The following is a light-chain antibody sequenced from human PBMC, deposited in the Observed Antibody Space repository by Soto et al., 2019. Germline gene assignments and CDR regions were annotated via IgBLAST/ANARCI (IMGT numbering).Light chain of an antibody. CDR3: QQYNIWPQT. V-gene: IGKV3-15*01. J-gene: IGKJ5*01. Sequence: VMMQSPATLSVSPGERATLSCRASQNLRSSLAWYQQNPGQAPRLLIYGASTRATGIPARFSGSGSGTEFTLTISSLQSEDFAVYFCQQYNIWPQTFGQGTRLEIK. CDR2: GAS. CDR1: QNLRSS.